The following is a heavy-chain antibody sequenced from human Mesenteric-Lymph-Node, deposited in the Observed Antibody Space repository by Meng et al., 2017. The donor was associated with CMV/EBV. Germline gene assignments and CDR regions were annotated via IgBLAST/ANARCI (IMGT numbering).Heavy chain of an antibody. CDR2: ISYDGSNK. V-gene: IGHV3-30*04. D-gene: IGHD2-15*01. CDR3: ATGLPRFDY. Sequence: GESLKISCAASGFTFSNYAMHWVRQAPGKGLEWVAVISYDGSNKYYADSVKGRFTISRDNSKNTLYLQMNSLRAEDTAVYYCATGLPRFDYWGQGTLVTVSS. J-gene: IGHJ4*02. CDR1: GFTFSNYA.